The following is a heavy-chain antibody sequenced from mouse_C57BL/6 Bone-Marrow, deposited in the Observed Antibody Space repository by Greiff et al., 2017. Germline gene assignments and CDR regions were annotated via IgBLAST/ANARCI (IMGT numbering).Heavy chain of an antibody. CDR1: GFNIKDDY. Sequence: EVNVVESGAELVRPGASVKLSCTASGFNIKDDYMHWVKQRPEQGLEWIGWIDPENGDTEYASKFQGKATITADTSSNTAYLQLSSLTSEDTAVYYCTTYSHYYGSSPMDYWGQGTSVTVSS. V-gene: IGHV14-4*01. CDR2: IDPENGDT. J-gene: IGHJ4*01. CDR3: TTYSHYYGSSPMDY. D-gene: IGHD1-1*01.